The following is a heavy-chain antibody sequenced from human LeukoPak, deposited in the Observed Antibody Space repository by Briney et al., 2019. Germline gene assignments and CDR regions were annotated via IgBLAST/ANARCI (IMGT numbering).Heavy chain of an antibody. Sequence: ASVNVSCKASVYTFTGYYMHGVRQAPGQGLEWMGWINPNSGGTNYAQKFQGRLTMTRDTAISTAYMELSRLRSDDTAVYYCARSLVRPYFDLWGRGTLVTVSS. CDR3: ARSLVRPYFDL. CDR1: VYTFTGYY. V-gene: IGHV1-2*02. J-gene: IGHJ2*01. CDR2: INPNSGGT.